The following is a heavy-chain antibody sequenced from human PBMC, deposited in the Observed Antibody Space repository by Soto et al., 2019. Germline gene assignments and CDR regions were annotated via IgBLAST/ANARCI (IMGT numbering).Heavy chain of an antibody. CDR2: INHSGST. V-gene: IGHV4-34*01. CDR3: ASSSLSSFFDY. J-gene: IGHJ4*02. D-gene: IGHD6-6*01. Sequence: PSETLSLTCAVYGGSFSGYYWSWIRQPPGKGLELIGEINHSGSTNYNPSLKSRVTISVDTSKNQFSLKLSSVTAADTAVYYCASSSLSSFFDYCGQGTPVTVSS. CDR1: GGSFSGYY.